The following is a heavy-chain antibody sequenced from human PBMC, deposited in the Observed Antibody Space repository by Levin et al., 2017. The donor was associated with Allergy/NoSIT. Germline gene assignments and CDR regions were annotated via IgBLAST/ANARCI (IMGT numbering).Heavy chain of an antibody. CDR2: ITVFNGDT. CDR1: GYTFINYG. D-gene: IGHD2-15*01. J-gene: IGHJ4*02. CDR3: ARAPGYCTGGSCSGLEY. V-gene: IGHV1-18*01. Sequence: ASVKVSCKPSGYTFINYGISWVRQAPGQGLEWMGWITVFNGDTNYAQKFQGRIAMTTDSSTATAYMELRSLRSDDTAVYYCARAPGYCTGGSCSGLEYWGQGTLVTVSS.